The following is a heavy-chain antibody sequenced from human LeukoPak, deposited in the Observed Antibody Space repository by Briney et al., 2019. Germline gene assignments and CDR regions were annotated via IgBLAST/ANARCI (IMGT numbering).Heavy chain of an antibody. J-gene: IGHJ1*01. Sequence: SETLSLTCAVYGGSFSGYYWSWIRQPPGKGLEWIGEINHSGSTNFNPSLKSRVTISVDTSKNQFSLKLSSVTAADTAVYYCAREIRRPGRYFQHWGQGTLVTVSS. CDR1: GGSFSGYY. D-gene: IGHD1-14*01. V-gene: IGHV4-34*01. CDR3: AREIRRPGRYFQH. CDR2: INHSGST.